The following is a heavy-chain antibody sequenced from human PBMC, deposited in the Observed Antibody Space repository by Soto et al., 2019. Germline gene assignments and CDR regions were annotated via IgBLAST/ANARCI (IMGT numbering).Heavy chain of an antibody. D-gene: IGHD1-26*01. V-gene: IGHV1-69*01. CDR3: ARGWETVGTTTPFAY. J-gene: IGHJ4*02. CDR1: GGTFSTYA. CDR2: IIPMFGTA. Sequence: QVQLVQSGAEVKKPGSSVKVSCKASGGTFSTYAITWVRQAPGQGLEWMGVIIPMFGTANYAQKFRGRVTVTADESTSTAHMELSSLRSEDTAVYYCARGWETVGTTTPFAYWGQGTLVTVSS.